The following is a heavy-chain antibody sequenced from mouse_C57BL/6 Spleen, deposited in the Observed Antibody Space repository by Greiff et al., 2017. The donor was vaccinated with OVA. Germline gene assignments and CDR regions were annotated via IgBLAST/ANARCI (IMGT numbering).Heavy chain of an antibody. J-gene: IGHJ2*01. V-gene: IGHV1-59*01. Sequence: VQLQQPGAELVRPGTSVKLSCKASGYTFTSYWMHWVKQRPGQGLAWIGVIDPSDSYTNYHQKFQGKATLTVDTSSSTAYMQLSSLTSEDSAVYYCARGKTTVVARGYFDYWGQGTTLTVSS. CDR2: IDPSDSYT. CDR1: GYTFTSYW. D-gene: IGHD1-1*01. CDR3: ARGKTTVVARGYFDY.